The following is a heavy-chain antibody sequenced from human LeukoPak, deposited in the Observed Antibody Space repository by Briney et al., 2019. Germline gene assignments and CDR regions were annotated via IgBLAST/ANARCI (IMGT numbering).Heavy chain of an antibody. CDR3: ARGGVLRFLEWLPEYFQH. D-gene: IGHD3-3*01. V-gene: IGHV1-18*01. CDR2: ISGYNGNT. CDR1: GYTVTSYG. Sequence: ASVKVSCKASGYTVTSYGISWVRQAPGQGLERMGWISGYNGNTNYAQKVQGRVTITTDESTSTAYMELSSLRSEDTAVYYCARGGVLRFLEWLPEYFQHWGQGTLVTVSS. J-gene: IGHJ1*01.